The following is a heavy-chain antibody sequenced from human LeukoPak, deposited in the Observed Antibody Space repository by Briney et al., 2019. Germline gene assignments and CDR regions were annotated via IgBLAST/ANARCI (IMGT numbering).Heavy chain of an antibody. Sequence: GTSLRLSCAASGFTFSSDGMHWVRQAPGKGLEWVAFIRYDGNNKYYADSVKGRFTISRDNSKNTLYLQMNSLRAEDTAVYYCAREEWVRGASVDYWGQGTLVTVSS. D-gene: IGHD3-10*01. CDR1: GFTFSSDG. V-gene: IGHV3-30*02. CDR2: IRYDGNNK. CDR3: AREEWVRGASVDY. J-gene: IGHJ4*02.